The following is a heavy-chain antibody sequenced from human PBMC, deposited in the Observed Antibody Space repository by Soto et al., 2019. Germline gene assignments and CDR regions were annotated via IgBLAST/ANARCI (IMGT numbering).Heavy chain of an antibody. V-gene: IGHV4-39*01. CDR3: ARALSSRSAAGV. Sequence: QLQLQESGPGLVKPSETLSLTCAVSGGSVSSGGNYWGWIRQSPGTGLEWIGSVHDTGTTHYNPSLTGRVATSVDTPKNQFSLTVNSVTAADTAVYYCARALSSRSAAGVWGQGTLVTVSS. J-gene: IGHJ4*02. CDR2: VHDTGTT. CDR1: GGSVSSGGNY. D-gene: IGHD6-6*01.